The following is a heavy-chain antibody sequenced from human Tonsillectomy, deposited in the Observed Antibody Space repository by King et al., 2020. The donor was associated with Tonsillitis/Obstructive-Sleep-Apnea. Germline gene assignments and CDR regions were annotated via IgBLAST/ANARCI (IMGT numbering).Heavy chain of an antibody. CDR3: ARDPLRFLEWLMFDY. V-gene: IGHV1-3*01. Sequence: VQLVQSGAEVKKPGASVKVSCKASGYTFTSYAMHWVRQAPGQRLEWMGWINAGNGNTKYSQKFQGRVTITRDTSAGTAYMELSSLRSEDTAVYYCARDPLRFLEWLMFDYWGQGTLVTVSS. J-gene: IGHJ4*02. D-gene: IGHD3-3*01. CDR1: GYTFTSYA. CDR2: INAGNGNT.